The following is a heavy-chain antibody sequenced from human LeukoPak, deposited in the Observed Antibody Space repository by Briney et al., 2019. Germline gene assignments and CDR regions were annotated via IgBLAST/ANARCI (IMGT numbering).Heavy chain of an antibody. V-gene: IGHV3-21*01. CDR2: ISSSSST. Sequence: GGSLRLSCAASGFTFSSYSMNWVRQAPGKGLEWVSSISSSSSTYYADSVKGRFTISRDNAKNSLYLQMNSLRADDTAVYYCAVVGATSGDYWGQGTLVTVSS. D-gene: IGHD2-15*01. CDR3: AVVGATSGDY. CDR1: GFTFSSYS. J-gene: IGHJ4*02.